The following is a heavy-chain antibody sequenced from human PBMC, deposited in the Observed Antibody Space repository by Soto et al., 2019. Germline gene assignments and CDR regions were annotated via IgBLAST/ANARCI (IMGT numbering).Heavy chain of an antibody. V-gene: IGHV1-18*01. CDR1: GYTFTSYG. Sequence: GASVKVSCKASGYTFTSYGISWVRQAPGQGLEWMGWVSAYNGNTNYAQKFQGRVTITADESTSTAYMELSSLRSEDTAVYYCARDAPYAAAAGTNWFDPWGQGTLVTVSS. J-gene: IGHJ5*02. CDR2: VSAYNGNT. D-gene: IGHD6-13*01. CDR3: ARDAPYAAAAGTNWFDP.